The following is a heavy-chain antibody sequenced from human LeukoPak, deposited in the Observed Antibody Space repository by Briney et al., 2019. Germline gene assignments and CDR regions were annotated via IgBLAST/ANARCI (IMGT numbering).Heavy chain of an antibody. CDR1: GGTFSSYA. D-gene: IGHD5-12*01. CDR2: IIPIFGTA. Sequence: SVKVSCKASGGTFSSYAISWVRQAPGQGLEWMGGIIPIFGTANYAQKFQGRVTITTDKSTSTAYMELSSLRSEDTAVYYCAGSGWLRPYNWFDPWGQGTLVTVSS. CDR3: AGSGWLRPYNWFDP. V-gene: IGHV1-69*05. J-gene: IGHJ5*02.